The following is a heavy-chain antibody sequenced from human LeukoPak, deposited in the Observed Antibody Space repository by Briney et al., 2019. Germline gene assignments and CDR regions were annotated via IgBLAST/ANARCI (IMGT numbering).Heavy chain of an antibody. CDR1: GYSISNAYY. CDR2: IYHSGST. V-gene: IGHV4-38-2*01. Sequence: SETLSLTCAVSGYSISNAYYWGWIRQPPGKGLEWIGSIYHSGSTYYNPSLKSRVTISLDTSKNQFSLKLSSVTAADTAVYYCARYDSRGSASTRFDYWGQGILVTISS. J-gene: IGHJ4*02. D-gene: IGHD3-16*01. CDR3: ARYDSRGSASTRFDY.